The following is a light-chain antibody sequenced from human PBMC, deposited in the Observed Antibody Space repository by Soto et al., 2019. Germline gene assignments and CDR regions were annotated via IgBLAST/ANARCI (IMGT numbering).Light chain of an antibody. CDR1: QSISSW. CDR2: KAS. Sequence: DIQMTQSPSTLSASVGDRVTITCRASQSISSWLAWYQQKPGKAPKLLIYKASSLESGVPSRFSGSGSGTDCTLTISSLQPDDFATDYCQQYNSYSTFGQGTKVEIK. CDR3: QQYNSYST. V-gene: IGKV1-5*03. J-gene: IGKJ1*01.